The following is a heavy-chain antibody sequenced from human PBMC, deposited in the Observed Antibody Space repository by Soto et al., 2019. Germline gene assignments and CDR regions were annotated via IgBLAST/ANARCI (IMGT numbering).Heavy chain of an antibody. CDR3: TRQRSDSYYYGLDV. J-gene: IGHJ6*02. CDR1: GDSVSSNSAA. V-gene: IGHV6-1*01. Sequence: QVQLQQSGPGLVKPSQTLSLTCAISGDSVSSNSAAWNCIRQSPSRGLEGLGRTYYRAKWYNDYAVSVKSRITINPDTSKNQFSLQLDSVTPDDTAVYYCTRQRSDSYYYGLDVWGQGTTVTVSS. CDR2: TYYRAKWYN.